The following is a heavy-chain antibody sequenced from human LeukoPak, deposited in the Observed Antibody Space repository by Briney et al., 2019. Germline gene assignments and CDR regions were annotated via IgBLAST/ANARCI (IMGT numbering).Heavy chain of an antibody. D-gene: IGHD3-10*01. V-gene: IGHV3-30*04. J-gene: IGHJ3*02. Sequence: PGRSLRLSCAASGFTFSSYAMHWVRQAPGKGLEWVAVISYDGSNKYYADSVKGRFTISRDNSKNTLYLQMNSLRAEDTAVYYCASSYYYGSGSYYPDAFDIWDQGTMVTVSS. CDR1: GFTFSSYA. CDR3: ASSYYYGSGSYYPDAFDI. CDR2: ISYDGSNK.